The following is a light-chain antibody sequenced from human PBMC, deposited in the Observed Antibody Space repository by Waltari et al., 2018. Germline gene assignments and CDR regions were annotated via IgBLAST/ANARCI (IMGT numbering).Light chain of an antibody. J-gene: IGLJ1*01. CDR1: SSDVGGYNY. Sequence: QSALTQPASVSGSPGQSNTISCTGTSSDVGGYNYVSWYQQYPGKAPQLMIYGVSYRPSGISNRFPGSKSGNTATLTISGLQAEDEADYYCSSYTSTKTGVFGTGTKVTVL. CDR2: GVS. CDR3: SSYTSTKTGV. V-gene: IGLV2-14*01.